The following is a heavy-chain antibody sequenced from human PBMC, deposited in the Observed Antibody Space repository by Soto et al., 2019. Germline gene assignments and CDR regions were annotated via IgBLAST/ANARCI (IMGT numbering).Heavy chain of an antibody. Sequence: QVQLQESGPGLVKPSETLSLTCTVSNGSIVNYYWSWIRQPPGKGLEWIGFIYYSGSTNYNPSLESRVTISVAMAKNQRSLWLTSVTAADTAVYYCASRLTEATTTGDGFDIWGQGTVVTVSS. V-gene: IGHV4-59*01. D-gene: IGHD3-9*01. CDR3: ASRLTEATTTGDGFDI. CDR2: IYYSGST. CDR1: NGSIVNYY. J-gene: IGHJ3*02.